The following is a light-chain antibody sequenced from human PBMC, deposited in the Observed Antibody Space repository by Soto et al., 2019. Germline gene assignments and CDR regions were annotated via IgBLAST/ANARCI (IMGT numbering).Light chain of an antibody. CDR1: QSVMSRF. CDR2: GTS. CDR3: LQYDSSRT. V-gene: IGKV3-20*01. J-gene: IGKJ1*01. Sequence: EIVLTQSPGTLSLSPGDRATLSCRASQSVMSRFLAWYQQKSGQAHRLLIYGTSIRAAGISERFSGSGSGTDFTLTISRLEPEYFGVYYCLQYDSSRTFGQGTKVEMK.